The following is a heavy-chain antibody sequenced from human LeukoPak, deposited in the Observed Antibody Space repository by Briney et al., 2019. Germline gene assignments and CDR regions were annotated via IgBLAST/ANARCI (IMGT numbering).Heavy chain of an antibody. CDR3: ARGGTLTVFDY. V-gene: IGHV3-23*01. CDR2: ISGSGGST. D-gene: IGHD4-17*01. Sequence: GGSLRLSCAASGFTFSSYAMSWVRQAPGKGLEWVSAISGSGGSTYYADSVKGRFSISRDNSKNTLYLQMNSLRAEDTAVYYCARGGTLTVFDYWGQGTLVTVSS. J-gene: IGHJ4*02. CDR1: GFTFSSYA.